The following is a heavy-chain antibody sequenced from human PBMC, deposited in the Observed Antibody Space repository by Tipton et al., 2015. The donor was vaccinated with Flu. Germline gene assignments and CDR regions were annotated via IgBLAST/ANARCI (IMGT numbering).Heavy chain of an antibody. CDR1: GGSIGSYY. J-gene: IGHJ4*02. CDR3: SRDPSLGRPDYFDY. Sequence: TLSLTCTVSGGSIGSYYWNWIRQPPGKGLEWIGSIYNSAYTKYNPSLESRVTISADTPKKQFSLQLRSVTATDTAVYYCSRDPSLGRPDYFDYWGQGTLVTASS. D-gene: IGHD7-27*01. V-gene: IGHV4-59*12. CDR2: IYNSAYT.